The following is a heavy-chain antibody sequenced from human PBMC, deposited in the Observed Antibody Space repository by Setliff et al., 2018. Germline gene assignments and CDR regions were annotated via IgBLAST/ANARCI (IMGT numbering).Heavy chain of an antibody. D-gene: IGHD1-26*01. CDR2: ISGAGNYI. CDR3: ASEINRGLGMGFES. J-gene: IGHJ4*02. V-gene: IGHV3-21*04. Sequence: GESLKISCAASGFNFNTYTMSWVRQAPGKGLEWVSAISGAGNYINYIDSVKGRFTVSRDNARNSLFLQMNDLRVEDTAVYYCASEINRGLGMGFESWGPGTLVTVS. CDR1: GFNFNTYT.